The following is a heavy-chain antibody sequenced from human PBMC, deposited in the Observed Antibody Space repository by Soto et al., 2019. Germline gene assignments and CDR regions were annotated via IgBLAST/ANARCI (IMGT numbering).Heavy chain of an antibody. CDR1: GFTFSSYA. CDR3: ASVYTLVPLWVDAFDI. Sequence: EVQLLESGGGLVQPGGSLRLSCAASGFTFSSYAMSWVRQAPGKGLEWVSAISGSGGSTYYADSVKGRFTISRDNAKNTLYLQMNSLRAEDTVVYYCASVYTLVPLWVDAFDIWGQGTMVTVSS. CDR2: ISGSGGST. D-gene: IGHD5-18*01. J-gene: IGHJ3*02. V-gene: IGHV3-23*01.